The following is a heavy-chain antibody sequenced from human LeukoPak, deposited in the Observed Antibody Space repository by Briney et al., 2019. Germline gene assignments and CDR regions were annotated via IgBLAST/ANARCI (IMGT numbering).Heavy chain of an antibody. CDR3: ARGTRGRGDWYFDL. V-gene: IGHV1-18*01. Sequence: ASVKVSCKASGYTFTSYGIGWVRQAPGQGLEWMAWISADKVNTNYAQKLQGRVTMSADTSTSTAYMELRSLTSDDTAVYYCARGTRGRGDWYFDLWGRGTLVTVSS. D-gene: IGHD1-26*01. CDR2: ISADKVNT. CDR1: GYTFTSYG. J-gene: IGHJ2*01.